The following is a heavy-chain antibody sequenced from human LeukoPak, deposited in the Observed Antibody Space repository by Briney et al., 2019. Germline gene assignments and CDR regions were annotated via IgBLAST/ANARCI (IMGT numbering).Heavy chain of an antibody. V-gene: IGHV4-39*07. J-gene: IGHJ4*02. D-gene: IGHD6-19*01. CDR2: GDYSGDT. Sequence: SETLSLTCTVSGDSFSSVTDYWAWIRQPPGKGLEWIASGDYSGDTYYNPSLESRVAISADMSKNQFSLKLTSVTGADTAVYYCAGERGEEYSSGWYKRNYFDNWGQGIRVTVSS. CDR3: AGERGEEYSSGWYKRNYFDN. CDR1: GDSFSSVTDY.